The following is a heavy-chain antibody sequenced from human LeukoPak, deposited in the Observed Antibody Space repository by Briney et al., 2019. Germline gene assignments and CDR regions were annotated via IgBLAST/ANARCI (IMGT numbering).Heavy chain of an antibody. J-gene: IGHJ4*02. D-gene: IGHD6-19*01. V-gene: IGHV3-9*01. CDR1: GFTFSSYG. CDR3: AKDNRRHYTSGPNPDSLH. CDR2: ISWNSGSI. Sequence: GGSLRLPCAASGFTFSSYGMHWVRQPPGKGLEWVSGISWNSGSIDYADSVKGRFTISRDNAKNSLYLQMNSLRVEDTAFYYCAKDNRRHYTSGPNPDSLHWGQGALVTVSS.